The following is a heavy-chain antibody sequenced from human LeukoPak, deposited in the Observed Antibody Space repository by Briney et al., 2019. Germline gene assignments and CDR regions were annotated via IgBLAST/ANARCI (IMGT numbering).Heavy chain of an antibody. CDR2: ISSNGVST. J-gene: IGHJ4*02. Sequence: PGRSLRLSCAASGFTFNNYAMHWVRQAPGKGLEYVSGISSNGVSTYYANSVKGRFTISRDNSKNTLYLQMASLTAEDMAVYYCARRFASSHFFSDYWGQGALVTVSS. V-gene: IGHV3-64*01. D-gene: IGHD2-2*01. CDR1: GFTFNNYA. CDR3: ARRFASSHFFSDY.